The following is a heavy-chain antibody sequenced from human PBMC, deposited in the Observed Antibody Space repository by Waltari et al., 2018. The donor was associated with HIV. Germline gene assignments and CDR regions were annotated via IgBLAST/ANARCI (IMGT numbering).Heavy chain of an antibody. J-gene: IGHJ3*02. D-gene: IGHD3-22*01. CDR3: ARDQDYYDSSGYTCYAFDM. CDR1: ASSVSSGYY. Sequence: QVQLQESGPGLVKPSETLSLTCKVSASSVSSGYYWGWIRQSPGKGLEWIGSIYRSGTTYYNPSLKSRVTILVNMSKNQFSLKLSSVTAADTAVYYCARDQDYYDSSGYTCYAFDMWGPGTMVTVSS. CDR2: IYRSGTT. V-gene: IGHV4-38-2*02.